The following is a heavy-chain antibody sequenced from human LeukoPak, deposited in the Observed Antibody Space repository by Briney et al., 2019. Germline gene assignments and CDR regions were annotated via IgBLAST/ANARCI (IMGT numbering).Heavy chain of an antibody. V-gene: IGHV1-18*01. J-gene: IGHJ6*02. CDR3: ARALDSGMVRGVIITGYYYYGMDV. CDR2: ISAYNGNT. Sequence: EASVTVSCKASGYTFTSYGISWVRQAPGQGLEWMGWISAYNGNTNYAQKLQGRVTMTTDTSTSTAYMELRSLRSDDTAVYYCARALDSGMVRGVIITGYYYYGMDVWGQGTTVTVSS. D-gene: IGHD3-10*01. CDR1: GYTFTSYG.